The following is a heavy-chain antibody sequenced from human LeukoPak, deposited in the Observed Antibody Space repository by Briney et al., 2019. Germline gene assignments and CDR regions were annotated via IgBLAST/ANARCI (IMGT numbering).Heavy chain of an antibody. Sequence: PGGSLRLSCAASGFTFSRYWMSWVRQAPGKGLEWVANIKQDGSEKYYVDSVKGRFTISRDHAKNSLYLQMNSLRAEDTAVYYCARLLSGSLDYWGQGTLVTVSS. CDR2: IKQDGSEK. J-gene: IGHJ4*02. CDR3: ARLLSGSLDY. CDR1: GFTFSRYW. D-gene: IGHD1-26*01. V-gene: IGHV3-7*05.